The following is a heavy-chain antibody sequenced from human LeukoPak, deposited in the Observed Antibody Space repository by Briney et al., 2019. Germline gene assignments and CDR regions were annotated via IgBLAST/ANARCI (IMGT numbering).Heavy chain of an antibody. CDR2: ISWNSGSI. CDR1: GFTFDDYA. V-gene: IGHV3-9*03. J-gene: IGHJ3*02. CDR3: AKDHCSSTSCYWGSFDI. D-gene: IGHD2-2*01. Sequence: GGSLRLSCAASGFTFDDYAMHWVRQAPGKGLEWVSGISWNSGSIGYAVSVKGRFTISRDNAKNSLYLQMNSLRAEDMALYYCAKDHCSSTSCYWGSFDIWGQGTMVTVSS.